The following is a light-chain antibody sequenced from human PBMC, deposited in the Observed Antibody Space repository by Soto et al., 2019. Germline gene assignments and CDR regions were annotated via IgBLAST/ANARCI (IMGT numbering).Light chain of an antibody. CDR2: DAS. J-gene: IGKJ4*01. CDR1: QSVRSN. V-gene: IGKV3-11*01. CDR3: QQRSNWLT. Sequence: EIVLTQSPATLSLSPGEGAILSCRASQSVRSNLAWYQQKPGQAPRLLIYDASNRATGIPARFSGSGSGTDFTLTISSLEPEDFAVYYCQQRSNWLTFGGGTKVDIK.